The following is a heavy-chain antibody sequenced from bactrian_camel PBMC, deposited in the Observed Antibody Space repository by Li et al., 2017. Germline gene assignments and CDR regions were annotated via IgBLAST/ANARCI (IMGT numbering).Heavy chain of an antibody. J-gene: IGHJ4*01. CDR2: IDRDGIT. CDR1: QRSITMDC. V-gene: IGHV3S53*01. Sequence: HVQLVESGGGSVQPGGRLTLSCVASQRSITMDCMGWFRQGPGKEREAFATIDRDGITKYADFVEGRFTISRDNAKNTLYLLMTSLQPEDTATYYCAATTRHLANIHVLSPLAPDHWGQGTQVTVS. D-gene: IGHD4*01. CDR3: AATTRHLANIHVLSPLAPDH.